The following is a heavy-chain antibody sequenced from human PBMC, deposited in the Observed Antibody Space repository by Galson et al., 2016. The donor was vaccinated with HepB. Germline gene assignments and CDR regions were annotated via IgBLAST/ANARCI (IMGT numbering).Heavy chain of an antibody. D-gene: IGHD2-2*01. CDR1: GFSLSTSGEG. V-gene: IGHV2-5*01. Sequence: PALVKPTQTLTLTCTFSGFSLSTSGEGVGWTRQPPGKALEWLALIYWNDDKRYSPSLRSRLTITKDTSKNQVVLTMTNMDPVDTATYYCAHRRSGYCNSISCLYSDYWGQGALVTVSS. CDR2: IYWNDDK. CDR3: AHRRSGYCNSISCLYSDY. J-gene: IGHJ4*02.